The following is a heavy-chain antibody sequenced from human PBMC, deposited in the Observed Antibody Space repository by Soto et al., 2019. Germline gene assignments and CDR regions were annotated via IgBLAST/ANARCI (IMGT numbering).Heavy chain of an antibody. V-gene: IGHV3-7*04. CDR1: GFTFSSYW. CDR2: IKQDGSEK. Sequence: PGGSLRLSCAASGFTFSSYWMSWVRQAPGKGLEWVANIKQDGSEKYYVDSVKGRFTISRDNAKNSLYLQMNSLRAEDTAVYYCARAKVVPAAKVAHFDYWGQGTLVTVSS. J-gene: IGHJ4*02. CDR3: ARAKVVPAAKVAHFDY. D-gene: IGHD2-2*01.